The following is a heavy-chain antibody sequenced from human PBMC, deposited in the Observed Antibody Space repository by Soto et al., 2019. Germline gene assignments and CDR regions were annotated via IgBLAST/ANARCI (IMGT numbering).Heavy chain of an antibody. CDR2: ISSSGTGI. D-gene: IGHD2-15*01. CDR3: ARAYSDAFDI. J-gene: IGHJ3*02. V-gene: IGHV3-11*01. Sequence: GGSLRLSCAASRFTFSDYYMTWIRQAPGKGLEWVSYISSSGTGIYYPDSVKGRFTISRDNAKNSLYLQMSSLRAEDTAVYYCARAYSDAFDIWGQGTMVTVSS. CDR1: RFTFSDYY.